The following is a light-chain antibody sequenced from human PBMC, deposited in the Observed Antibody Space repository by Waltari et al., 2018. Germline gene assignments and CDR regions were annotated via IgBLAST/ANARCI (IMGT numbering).Light chain of an antibody. CDR3: QMKVRIPVT. CDR2: AAF. V-gene: IGKV3-20*01. Sequence: EVVLTQSPGTLALSPGERATLSCRASQGVGRALAWYPQKPGQAPRLLIDAAFSRATGIADKFSGSGSGTDYTLTISRVEPEDFAVYLCQMKVRIPVTFGQGTKVEVK. CDR1: QGVGRAL. J-gene: IGKJ1*01.